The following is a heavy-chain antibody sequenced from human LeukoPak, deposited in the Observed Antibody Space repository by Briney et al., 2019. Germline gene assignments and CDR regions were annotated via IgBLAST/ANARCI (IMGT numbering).Heavy chain of an antibody. CDR1: GFTISNYG. CDR3: ANRFYTSSGCGLAY. V-gene: IGHV3-30*18. CDR2: VSYDGSDK. J-gene: IGHJ4*02. D-gene: IGHD2-2*01. Sequence: GGSLRLSCAASGFTISNYGMSWVRQAPGKGLEWVAVVSYDGSDKHYADSVKGRFTISRDNSKNTLYLQVNSLRGDDTAVYYCANRFYTSSGCGLAYWGQGTLVTVSS.